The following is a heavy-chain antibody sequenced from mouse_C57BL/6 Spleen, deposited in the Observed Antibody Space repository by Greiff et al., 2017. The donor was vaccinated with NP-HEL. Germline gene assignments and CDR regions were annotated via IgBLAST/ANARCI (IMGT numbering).Heavy chain of an antibody. D-gene: IGHD1-1*01. CDR3: ARSLPYYYGSSYGYFDV. V-gene: IGHV1-85*01. Sequence: VQLQQSGPELVKPGASLNFSCPASGYTFPRSSINWLTQPPGQGLEWIGWIYPIAVIPPYNEKFKGKATLTVDTSSSTAYMELHSLTSEDSAVYFCARSLPYYYGSSYGYFDVWGTGTTVTVSS. CDR2: IYPIAVIP. J-gene: IGHJ1*03. CDR1: GYTFPRSS.